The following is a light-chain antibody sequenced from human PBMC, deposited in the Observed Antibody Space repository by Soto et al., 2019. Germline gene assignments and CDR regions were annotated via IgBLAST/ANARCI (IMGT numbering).Light chain of an antibody. CDR2: AAS. CDR1: QGIRND. J-gene: IGKJ1*01. CDR3: LQYYYDPRV. Sequence: AIQMTQSTSSLSASVGDRVTITCRASQGIRNDLGWYQKKPGKAPKLLVYAASILQSGVPSRFSGSGSGTEFTLTISILHPEYFATYYLLQYYYDPRVFGQGPKLDIK. V-gene: IGKV1-6*01.